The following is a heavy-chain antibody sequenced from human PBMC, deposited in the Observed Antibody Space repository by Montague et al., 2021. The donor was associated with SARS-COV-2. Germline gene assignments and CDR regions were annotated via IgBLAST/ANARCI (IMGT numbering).Heavy chain of an antibody. V-gene: IGHV4-34*01. J-gene: IGHJ4*02. Sequence: SETLSLTCALYGGSFSGFQWSWIRQSPGKGLEWIGEINQSGSTNYNVSLKSRLTISLDTSKNQVSLKLSSVTAADTAVYYCATSSSRSYYVGLGYWGQGTLVTVTS. D-gene: IGHD3-10*01. CDR1: GGSFSGFQ. CDR3: ATSSSRSYYVGLGY. CDR2: INQSGST.